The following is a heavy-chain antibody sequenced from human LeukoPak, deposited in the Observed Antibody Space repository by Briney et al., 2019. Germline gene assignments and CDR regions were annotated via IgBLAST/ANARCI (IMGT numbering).Heavy chain of an antibody. D-gene: IGHD4-17*01. V-gene: IGHV1-18*01. CDR1: GYTFTSYG. J-gene: IGHJ6*02. CDR3: ARDRLTTVTVYYYYGMDV. CDR2: ISAYNGNT. Sequence: ASVKVSCKASGYTFTSYGISWVRQAPGQGLEWMGRISAYNGNTNYAQKLQGRVTMTTDTSTSTAYMELRSLRSDDTAVYYCARDRLTTVTVYYYYGMDVWGQGTTVTVSS.